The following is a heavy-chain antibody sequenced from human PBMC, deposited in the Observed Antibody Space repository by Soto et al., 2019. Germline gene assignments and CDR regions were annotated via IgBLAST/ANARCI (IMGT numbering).Heavy chain of an antibody. Sequence: QVQLVQSGAEVKKPGSSVKVSCKASGGTFSSYAISWVRQAPGQGLEWIGVIIPIFGTANYAQKFQGRVTITADESTSTAYMELSSLRSEDTAVYYCASRGLGYCSGCSCFGWFEPWGQGTLVTVSS. V-gene: IGHV1-69*01. CDR1: GGTFSSYA. CDR3: ASRGLGYCSGCSCFGWFEP. D-gene: IGHD2-15*01. CDR2: IIPIFGTA. J-gene: IGHJ5*02.